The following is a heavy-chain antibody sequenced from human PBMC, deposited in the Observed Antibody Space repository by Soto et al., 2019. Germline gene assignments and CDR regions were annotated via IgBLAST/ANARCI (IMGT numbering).Heavy chain of an antibody. Sequence: PSGTLSLTCTVSGGSISSCYWSWIRQPPGKGLEWIGYMSYSGSTNYNPSLKSRVTISVDTSKNQFSLKLSSVTAADTAVYYCVRHREAAGWNWFDPWGQGTLVTVSS. CDR2: MSYSGST. CDR3: VRHREAAGWNWFDP. V-gene: IGHV4-59*08. CDR1: GGSISSCY. J-gene: IGHJ5*02. D-gene: IGHD6-13*01.